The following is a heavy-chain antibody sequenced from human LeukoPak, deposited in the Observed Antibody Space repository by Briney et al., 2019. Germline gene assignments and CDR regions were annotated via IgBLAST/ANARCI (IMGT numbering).Heavy chain of an antibody. D-gene: IGHD5-24*01. CDR3: ARGNPHEEMATIGGPNYFDY. Sequence: SETLSLTCAVYGGSFSGYYWSWIRQPPGKGLEWIWEINHSGSTNYNPSLKSRVTISVDTSKNQFSLKLSSVTAADTAVYYCARGNPHEEMATIGGPNYFDYWGQGTLVTVSS. V-gene: IGHV4-34*01. CDR1: GGSFSGYY. J-gene: IGHJ4*02. CDR2: INHSGST.